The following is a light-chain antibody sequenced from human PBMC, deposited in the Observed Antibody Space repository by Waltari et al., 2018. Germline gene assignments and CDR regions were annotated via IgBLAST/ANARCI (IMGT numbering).Light chain of an antibody. CDR3: AAWDDDLGGPV. CDR1: DSNIGRNT. Sequence: QSVLTQPPSASEAARKSVTISCSGSDSNIGRNTVSWYQLVPETTPKLLIYINTQRPSGVPDRFSGSRSGTSASLAISGLQAEDEADYYCAAWDDDLGGPVFGSGTKLTVL. V-gene: IGLV1-44*01. J-gene: IGLJ6*01. CDR2: INT.